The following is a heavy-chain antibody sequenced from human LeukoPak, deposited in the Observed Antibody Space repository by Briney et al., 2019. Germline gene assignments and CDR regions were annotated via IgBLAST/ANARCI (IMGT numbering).Heavy chain of an antibody. J-gene: IGHJ4*02. CDR1: GFTFSDYA. Sequence: GRSLRLSCAASGFTFSDYAMHWVRQAPGKGLEWVGRIKPKTDGETTEYAAPVKGRFSISRDDSKNMLYLQMNSLKTEDTAVYYCITPLPYSAQGGQGTLVTVSS. V-gene: IGHV3-15*07. CDR3: ITPLPYSAQ. D-gene: IGHD2-21*01. CDR2: IKPKTDGETT.